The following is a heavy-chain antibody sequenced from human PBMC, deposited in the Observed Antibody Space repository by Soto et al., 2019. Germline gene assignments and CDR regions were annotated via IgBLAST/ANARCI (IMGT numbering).Heavy chain of an antibody. CDR2: ISYDGHIV. V-gene: IGHV3-30*03. Sequence: QVQLVESGGGVVQPGKSLRLSCAASGFTFSSYTMHWVRQAPGKGLEWVALISYDGHIVYYADSVKGRSTISRDNSKNTLYLQLNSLRAEDTAFYYCARGPYDFWSGYVAHAFDIWGQGTVVTVSS. CDR1: GFTFSSYT. D-gene: IGHD3-3*01. CDR3: ARGPYDFWSGYVAHAFDI. J-gene: IGHJ3*02.